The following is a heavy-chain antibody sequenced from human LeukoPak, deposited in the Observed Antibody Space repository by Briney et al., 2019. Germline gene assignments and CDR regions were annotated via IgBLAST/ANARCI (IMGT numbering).Heavy chain of an antibody. D-gene: IGHD1-26*01. V-gene: IGHV3-21*01. J-gene: IGHJ4*02. CDR3: AKVEGSYYIYYFDY. CDR1: GFTFSGYS. Sequence: GGSLRLSCAASGFTFSGYSLTWVRQAPGKGLEWVSSISNTGSYTYYLDSVKGRFTISRDNAKNSTFLQMNSLRAEDTAVYYCAKVEGSYYIYYFDYWGQGTLVTVSS. CDR2: ISNTGSYT.